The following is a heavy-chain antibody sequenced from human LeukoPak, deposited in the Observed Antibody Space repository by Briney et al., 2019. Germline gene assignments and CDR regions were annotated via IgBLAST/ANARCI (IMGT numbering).Heavy chain of an antibody. V-gene: IGHV3-30-3*01. CDR3: ARDSRVTIFGGNYGMDV. Sequence: GGSLRLSCAASGFTFTNRAMNWVRQAPGKGLEWVAVISYDGSNKYYADSVKGRFTISRDNSKNTLYLQMNSLRAEDTAVYYCARDSRVTIFGGNYGMDVWGQGTTVTVSS. CDR2: ISYDGSNK. J-gene: IGHJ6*02. CDR1: GFTFTNRA. D-gene: IGHD3-3*01.